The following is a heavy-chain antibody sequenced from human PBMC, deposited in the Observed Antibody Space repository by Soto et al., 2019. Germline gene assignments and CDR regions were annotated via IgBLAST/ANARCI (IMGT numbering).Heavy chain of an antibody. CDR2: INAGNGNT. V-gene: IGHV1-3*01. J-gene: IGHJ4*02. Sequence: QVQLVQSGAEVKKPGASVKDSCKASGYTFATYAMHWVRQAPGQRLAWMGWINAGNGNTKYSQKFQGRVTITRDTSASTAYMELSSLTSEDTAVYYCARGATVTLFGFDYGGQGTLVTVSS. CDR3: ARGATVTLFGFDY. CDR1: GYTFATYA. D-gene: IGHD5-12*01.